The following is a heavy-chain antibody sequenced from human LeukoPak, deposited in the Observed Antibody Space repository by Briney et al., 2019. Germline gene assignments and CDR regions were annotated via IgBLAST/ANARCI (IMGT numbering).Heavy chain of an antibody. CDR1: GGSISSYY. D-gene: IGHD6-13*01. J-gene: IGHJ6*04. CDR3: ARDRIAAAGTYYYYYGMDV. Sequence: PSETLSLTCTVSGGSISSYYWSWIRQPPGKGLEWIGYIYYSGSTNYNPSLKSRVTISVDTSKNHFSLKLSSVTAADTAVYYCARDRIAAAGTYYYYYGMDVWGKGTTVTVSS. V-gene: IGHV4-59*01. CDR2: IYYSGST.